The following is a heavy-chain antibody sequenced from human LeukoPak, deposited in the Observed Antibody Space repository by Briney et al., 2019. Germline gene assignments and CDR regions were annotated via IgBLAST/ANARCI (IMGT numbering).Heavy chain of an antibody. J-gene: IGHJ6*04. CDR1: GFTFSSYE. CDR3: AELSITMIGGV. D-gene: IGHD3-10*02. V-gene: IGHV3-48*03. Sequence: PGGSLRLSCAASGFTFSSYEMNWVRQAPGKGLEWVSYISSSGSTIYYADSVKGRFTISRDNAKNSVYLQMNSLRAEDTAVYYCAELSITMIGGVWGKGTTVTVSS. CDR2: ISSSGSTI.